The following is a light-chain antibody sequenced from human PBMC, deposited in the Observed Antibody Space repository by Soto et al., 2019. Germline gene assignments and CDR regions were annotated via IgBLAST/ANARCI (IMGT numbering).Light chain of an antibody. V-gene: IGKV3-20*01. CDR1: QSVSSSY. J-gene: IGKJ2*01. CDR2: GAS. Sequence: EIVLTQSPGTLSLSPGERATLSCRASQSVSSSYLAWYQQTPGQAPRLLIYGASSRATGIPDRFSGSGSGTDFTLTISRLEPEDFAVYYCQQYYTTPYTFGQGTKLEIK. CDR3: QQYYTTPYT.